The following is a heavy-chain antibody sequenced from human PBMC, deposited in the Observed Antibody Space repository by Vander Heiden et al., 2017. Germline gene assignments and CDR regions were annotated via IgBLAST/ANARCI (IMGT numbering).Heavy chain of an antibody. CDR2: IKSKTDGGTT. V-gene: IGHV3-15*07. CDR3: TTESGDWFDP. J-gene: IGHJ5*02. CDR1: GFTFSNAW. Sequence: EVQLVESGGGLVKPGGSLRLSCAASGFTFSNAWMYWVRQAPGRGLEWVGRIKSKTDGGTTDYAAPVKGRFTISRDDSKNTLYLKMSSLKTEDTAVYYCTTESGDWFDPWGQGTLVTVSS.